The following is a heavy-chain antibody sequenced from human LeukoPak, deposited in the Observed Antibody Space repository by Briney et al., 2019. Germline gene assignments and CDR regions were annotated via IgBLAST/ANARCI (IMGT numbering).Heavy chain of an antibody. Sequence: GASVKVSCKASGYTFTGYYMHWVRQAPGQGLEWMGWINPNSGGTNYAQKFQGRVTMTRDTSISTAYMELSRLRSDDTAVYYCARGFSGSGTYYDFWGQGTLVTVSS. CDR1: GYTFTGYY. CDR3: ARGFSGSGTYYDF. J-gene: IGHJ4*02. D-gene: IGHD3-10*01. CDR2: INPNSGGT. V-gene: IGHV1-2*02.